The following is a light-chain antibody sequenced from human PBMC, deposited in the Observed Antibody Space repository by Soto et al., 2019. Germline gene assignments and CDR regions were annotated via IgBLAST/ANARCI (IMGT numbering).Light chain of an antibody. CDR3: QQYGSSPFT. V-gene: IGKV3-20*01. Sequence: EIVLTQSPGTLSLSPGERATLSCRASQSFSSSYLAWYQQKPGQAPRLLIYGASSRATGIPDRFSGSGSGTDFTLTISILETEDFQVENCQQYGSSPFTFGPGTKVDIK. CDR2: GAS. CDR1: QSFSSSY. J-gene: IGKJ3*01.